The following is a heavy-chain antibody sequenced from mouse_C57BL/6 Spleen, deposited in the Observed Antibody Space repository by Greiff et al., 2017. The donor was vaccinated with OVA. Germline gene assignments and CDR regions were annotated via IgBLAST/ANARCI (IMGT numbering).Heavy chain of an antibody. Sequence: VQLQQSGPELVKPGASVKIPCKASGYTFTDYNMDWVKQSHGKSLEWIGDINPNNGGTIYNQKFKGKATLTVDKSSSTAYMELRSLTSEDTAVYYCARTHYGSSYGAFDYWGQGTTLTVSS. CDR3: ARTHYGSSYGAFDY. J-gene: IGHJ2*01. V-gene: IGHV1-18*01. CDR2: INPNNGGT. CDR1: GYTFTDYN. D-gene: IGHD1-1*01.